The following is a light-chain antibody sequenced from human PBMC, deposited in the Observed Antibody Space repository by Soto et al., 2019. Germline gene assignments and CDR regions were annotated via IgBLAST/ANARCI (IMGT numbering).Light chain of an antibody. Sequence: QSVLTQPRSVSGSPGQSVTISCTGTSSDVGGYNYVSWYQQHPGKAPKLMIYDVSKRPSGVPDRFSGSKSGNTASLTISGLQAEDEADYYCAAWDDSLNANVVFGGGTKLTVL. CDR3: AAWDDSLNANVV. CDR1: SSDVGGYNY. V-gene: IGLV2-11*01. J-gene: IGLJ2*01. CDR2: DVS.